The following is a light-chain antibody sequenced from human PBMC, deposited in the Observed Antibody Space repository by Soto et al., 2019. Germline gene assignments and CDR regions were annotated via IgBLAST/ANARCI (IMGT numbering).Light chain of an antibody. CDR1: QSVLYDSNNKNY. J-gene: IGKJ2*01. Sequence: DIVMTQSPDSLAVSLGERATIKCKSSQSVLYDSNNKNYLAWYQQRPGQPPKLLIYWASTRESGVPDRFSGSGSGTDFTLTISSLQAEDVAVYYCQQYYSTPYTFGQGTKVDIK. CDR2: WAS. V-gene: IGKV4-1*01. CDR3: QQYYSTPYT.